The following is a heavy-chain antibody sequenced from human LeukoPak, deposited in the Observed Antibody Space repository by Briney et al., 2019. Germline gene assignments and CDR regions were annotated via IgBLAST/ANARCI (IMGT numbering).Heavy chain of an antibody. CDR3: AADDLTRAY. Sequence: GASLKVSCKASGFTFTNSAIQWVRQARGQRLEWLGWIVVGSGNANYAKKFQDRVIITRDMSTSTAYMEVSSLRSEDTAVYYCAADDLTRAYWGQGTLVTVSS. V-gene: IGHV1-58*02. CDR1: GFTFTNSA. CDR2: IVVGSGNA. J-gene: IGHJ4*02.